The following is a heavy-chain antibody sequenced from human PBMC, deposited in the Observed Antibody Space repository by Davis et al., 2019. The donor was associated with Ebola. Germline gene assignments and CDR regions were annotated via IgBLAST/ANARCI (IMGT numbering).Heavy chain of an antibody. CDR1: GFTFSSYW. J-gene: IGHJ1*01. Sequence: PGGSLRLSCAASGFTFSSYWMHWVRQAPGKGLVWVSLINSDGSSTRYADSVRGRFTISRDNAKNTVYLQMNSLRAEDTAVYYCARDFPRGSSSPEYFQHWGQGTLVTVSS. V-gene: IGHV3-74*01. D-gene: IGHD6-13*01. CDR2: INSDGSST. CDR3: ARDFPRGSSSPEYFQH.